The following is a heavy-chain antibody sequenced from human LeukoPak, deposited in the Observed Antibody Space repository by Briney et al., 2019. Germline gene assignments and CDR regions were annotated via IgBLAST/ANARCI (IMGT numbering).Heavy chain of an antibody. CDR2: IWYDGSNI. CDR3: AKDGDTGTAYYYYYMDV. CDR1: GFSIIDHH. Sequence: GGSLRLSCAGAGFSIIDHHMHWVRQAPGKGLEWVAVIWYDGSNIYYADSVRGRFTISRDNSKNTLFLQMNGLRAEDTAVYYCAKDGDTGTAYYYYYMDVWGKGTTVTVSS. D-gene: IGHD1-7*01. J-gene: IGHJ6*03. V-gene: IGHV3-33*06.